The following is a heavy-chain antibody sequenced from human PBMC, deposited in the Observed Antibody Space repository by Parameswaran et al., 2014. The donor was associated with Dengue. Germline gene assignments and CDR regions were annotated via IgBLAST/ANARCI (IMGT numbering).Heavy chain of an antibody. Sequence: VRQMPGKGLEWMGIIYPGDSDTRYSPSFQGQVTISADKSISTAYLQWSSLKASDTAMYYCARHRVVGSVSAFDIWGQGTMVTVSS. V-gene: IGHV5-51*01. D-gene: IGHD2-15*01. J-gene: IGHJ3*02. CDR2: IYPGDSDT. CDR3: ARHRVVGSVSAFDI.